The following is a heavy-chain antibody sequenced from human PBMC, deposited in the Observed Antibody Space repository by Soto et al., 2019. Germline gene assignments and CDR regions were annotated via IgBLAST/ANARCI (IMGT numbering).Heavy chain of an antibody. CDR2: IDGVGSST. V-gene: IGHV3-23*01. D-gene: IGHD2-15*01. CDR1: GFTFSNYG. Sequence: EVQLLESGGGLVQPGRSLRLSCAASGFTFSNYGMQWVRQAPGKGLEWVSGIDGVGSSTYYADSVKGRFTSSRDNDKNTLFLQINSLRAEDTDLYYCAGGLDYWGQGTLVTVSS. CDR3: AGGLDY. J-gene: IGHJ4*02.